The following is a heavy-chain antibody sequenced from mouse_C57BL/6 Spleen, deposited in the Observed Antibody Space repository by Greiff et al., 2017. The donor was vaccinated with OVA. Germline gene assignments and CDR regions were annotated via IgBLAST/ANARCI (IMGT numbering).Heavy chain of an antibody. V-gene: IGHV1-15*01. Sequence: QVQLQQSGAELVRPGASVTLSCKASGYTFTDYEMPWVRQTPVHGLEWMGAIDPETGGTAYNQKFKGKAILTADKSSSTAYMELRSLTSEDSAVYYCTRGGSTVVATNFDVWGTGTTVTGSS. CDR2: IDPETGGT. J-gene: IGHJ1*03. CDR1: GYTFTDYE. D-gene: IGHD1-1*01. CDR3: TRGGSTVVATNFDV.